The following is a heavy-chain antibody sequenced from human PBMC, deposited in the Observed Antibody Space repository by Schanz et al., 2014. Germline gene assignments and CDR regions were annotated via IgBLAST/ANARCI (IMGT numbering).Heavy chain of an antibody. CDR1: GYSFTPFP. CDR2: IMPLRGIG. D-gene: IGHD6-19*01. Sequence: QVQLVQSWAEVKGPGASVKVSCKASGYSFTPFPIHWVRQAPGQRLEWLGRIMPLRGIGNNAWKFQDRLTITADKSMNITYMELSSLGTEDTAVYYCTRLRRADPNGFDVWGQGTTVTVS. V-gene: IGHV1-69*04. CDR3: TRLRRADPNGFDV. J-gene: IGHJ6*02.